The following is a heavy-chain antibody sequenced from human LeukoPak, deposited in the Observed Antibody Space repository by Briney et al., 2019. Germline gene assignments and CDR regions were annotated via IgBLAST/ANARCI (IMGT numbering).Heavy chain of an antibody. CDR2: IWSDGSNK. CDR1: GFSFSDYG. V-gene: IGHV3-33*01. J-gene: IGHJ3*02. D-gene: IGHD3-3*01. Sequence: GGSLRLSCAASGFSFSDYGMHWVRQAPGKGLEWVAVIWSDGSNKYYADSVKGRFTISRDNSKNTLYLQMNTLRADDTAVYYCARDLEDVGYKASDAFDIWGQGTMVTVSS. CDR3: ARDLEDVGYKASDAFDI.